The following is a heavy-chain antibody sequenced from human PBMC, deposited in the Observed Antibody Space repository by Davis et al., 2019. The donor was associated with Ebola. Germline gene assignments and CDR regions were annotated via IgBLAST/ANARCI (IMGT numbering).Heavy chain of an antibody. CDR2: INHSGST. D-gene: IGHD2-15*01. J-gene: IGHJ6*02. V-gene: IGHV4-34*01. CDR3: ARLRGSCHRAFYYYGMDV. CDR1: GGSFSGYY. Sequence: SETLSLTCAVYGGSFSGYYWSWISQPPGKGLEWIGEINHSGSTNYNPSLKSRVTISVDTSKNQFSLKLSSVTAADTAVYYCARLRGSCHRAFYYYGMDVWGQGTTVTVSS.